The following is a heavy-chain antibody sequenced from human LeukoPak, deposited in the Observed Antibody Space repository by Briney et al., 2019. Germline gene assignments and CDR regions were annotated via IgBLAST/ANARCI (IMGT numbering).Heavy chain of an antibody. Sequence: GRSLRLSCAASGFTFSSYGMHWVRQAPGKGLEWVAAIWYDGSNKYYTDSVKGRFTISRDNSKNTLYLQMNSLRAEDTAVYYCAKGRYCSSTSCPYMDVWGKGTTVTVSS. CDR1: GFTFSSYG. CDR2: IWYDGSNK. J-gene: IGHJ6*03. CDR3: AKGRYCSSTSCPYMDV. V-gene: IGHV3-33*06. D-gene: IGHD2-2*01.